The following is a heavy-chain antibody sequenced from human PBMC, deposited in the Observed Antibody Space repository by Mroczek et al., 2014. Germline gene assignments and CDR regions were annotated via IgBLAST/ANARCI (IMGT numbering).Heavy chain of an antibody. Sequence: YSDELGPPGSRKGLEWVSSISNSSSYIYYADSVKGRFTISRDNAKNSLYLQMNSLRAEDTAVYYCARYRGYSTHATDAFDIWGQGTMVTVSS. CDR2: ISNSSSYI. CDR1: YS. J-gene: IGHJ3*02. D-gene: IGHD5-18*01. CDR3: ARYRGYSTHATDAFDI. V-gene: IGHV3-21*01.